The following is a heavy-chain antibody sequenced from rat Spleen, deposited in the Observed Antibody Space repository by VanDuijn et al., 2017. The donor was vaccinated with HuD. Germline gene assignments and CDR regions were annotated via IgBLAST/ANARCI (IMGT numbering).Heavy chain of an antibody. CDR3: TRMYGYNYWYFDF. D-gene: IGHD1-9*01. CDR1: GFNFSNYG. V-gene: IGHV5-29*01. Sequence: EVQLVESGGGLVQPGRSLQLSCAASGFNFSNYGMHWIRQAPTKGLEWVATISHDGSTTYYRDSVKGRFTISRDNAQNTLYLQTNSLRSEDTATYYCTRMYGYNYWYFDFWGPGTMVTVSS. J-gene: IGHJ1*01. CDR2: ISHDGSTT.